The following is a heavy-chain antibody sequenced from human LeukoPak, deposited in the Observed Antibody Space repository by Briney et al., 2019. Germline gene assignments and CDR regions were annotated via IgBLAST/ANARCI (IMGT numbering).Heavy chain of an antibody. Sequence: GGSLRLSCAASGFTFSNRSMSWVRQAPGKGLEWVSTIGASDGTTYYADFVKGRFTISRDNSKNTLYLQMNSLRAEDTAIYYCAKLLPNWGQGTLVTVSS. V-gene: IGHV3-23*01. CDR1: GFTFSNRS. CDR3: AKLLPN. J-gene: IGHJ4*02. CDR2: IGASDGTT.